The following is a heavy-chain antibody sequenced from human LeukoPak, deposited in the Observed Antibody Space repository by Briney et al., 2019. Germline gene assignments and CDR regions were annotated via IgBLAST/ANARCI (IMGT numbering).Heavy chain of an antibody. Sequence: PSETLSLTCTVSGGSISSYYWSWIRQPPGKGLEWIGYIYYSGSTNYNPSLKSRVTISVDTSKNQFSLKLSSVTAADTAVYYCARRSYYYDSTGYPPFDPWGQGTLVTVSS. CDR3: ARRSYYYDSTGYPPFDP. D-gene: IGHD3-22*01. CDR2: IYYSGST. V-gene: IGHV4-59*08. CDR1: GGSISSYY. J-gene: IGHJ5*02.